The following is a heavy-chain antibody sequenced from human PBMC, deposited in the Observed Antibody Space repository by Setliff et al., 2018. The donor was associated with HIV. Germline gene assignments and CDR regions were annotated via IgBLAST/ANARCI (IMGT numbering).Heavy chain of an antibody. CDR1: GYSISNGYY. CDR3: AARNSGNPTRHFDY. CDR2: VYHSGST. Sequence: SETLSLTCALSGYSISNGYYWGWIRQPSGKGLEWIGSVYHSGSTFYNPSLRSRVTISVDTSQDQFSLRLTSVTAADTAVYYCAARNSGNPTRHFDYWGQGTLVTVSS. J-gene: IGHJ4*02. V-gene: IGHV4-38-2*01. D-gene: IGHD3-10*01.